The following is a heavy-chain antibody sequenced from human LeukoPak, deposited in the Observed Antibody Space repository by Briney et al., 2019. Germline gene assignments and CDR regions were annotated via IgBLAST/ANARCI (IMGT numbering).Heavy chain of an antibody. CDR2: IYHSGST. D-gene: IGHD3-22*01. V-gene: IGHV4-38-2*02. CDR3: ASELATYYYDSSGYYNY. J-gene: IGHJ4*02. CDR1: GYSISSSYY. Sequence: SETLSLTCTVSGYSISSSYYWGWIRQPAGKGLEWIGSIYHSGSTYYNPSLKSRVTISVDTSKNQFSLKLSSVTAADTAVYYCASELATYYYDSSGYYNYWGQGTLVTVSS.